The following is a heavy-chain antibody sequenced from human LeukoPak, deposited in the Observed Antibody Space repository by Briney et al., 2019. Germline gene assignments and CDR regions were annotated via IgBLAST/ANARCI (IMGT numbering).Heavy chain of an antibody. CDR2: IYPGDSET. Sequence: GESLKISCKGSGYSFSSYWIGWVRPMPGKGPEWMGIIYPGDSETRYSPSFQGQVTISVDKSISTAYLQWSSLKASDTAVYYCARHQRDREVIFGDYYYMDVWGTGTTVTVSS. V-gene: IGHV5-51*01. D-gene: IGHD3-10*01. CDR3: ARHQRDREVIFGDYYYMDV. J-gene: IGHJ6*03. CDR1: GYSFSSYW.